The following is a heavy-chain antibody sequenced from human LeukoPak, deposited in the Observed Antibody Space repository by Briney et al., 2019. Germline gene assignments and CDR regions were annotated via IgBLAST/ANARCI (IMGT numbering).Heavy chain of an antibody. Sequence: ASVKVSFKASGYTFTSYYMHWVRQAPGQGLEWIGWIDPNTGGTNYAQNFQGRVTMTRDKSIGTAYMELTRLTSDDTAVYYCARGGYTYGDYWGHGALVTVSS. V-gene: IGHV1-2*02. D-gene: IGHD5-18*01. CDR2: IDPNTGGT. CDR1: GYTFTSYY. J-gene: IGHJ4*01. CDR3: ARGGYTYGDY.